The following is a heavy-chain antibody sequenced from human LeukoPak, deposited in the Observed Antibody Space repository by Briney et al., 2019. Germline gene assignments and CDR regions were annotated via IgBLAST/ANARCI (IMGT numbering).Heavy chain of an antibody. Sequence: GGSLRLSCAASGFTFSSYGMHWVRQAPGKGLEWVSYITHSGATVFYADSVRGRFTISRDNVESSLYLQMNSLRDEDTAVYYCARAYGDHGLYYFDFWGQGTLVTVSS. CDR3: ARAYGDHGLYYFDF. CDR2: ITHSGATV. CDR1: GFTFSSYG. V-gene: IGHV3-48*02. J-gene: IGHJ4*02. D-gene: IGHD4-17*01.